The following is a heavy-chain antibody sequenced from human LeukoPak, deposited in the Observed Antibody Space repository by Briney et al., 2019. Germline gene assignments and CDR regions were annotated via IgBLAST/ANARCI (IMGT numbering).Heavy chain of an antibody. CDR2: INPNSGGT. D-gene: IGHD2-21*02. Sequence: EASVKVSCKASGYTFIDYYIHWVRQAPGQGLQWMGWINPNSGGTNYAQRFQGRVTMTRDTSISTAYMGLSGLRSDDTAVYYCARSLASCGGDCYSDDYWGQGTRVTVSS. J-gene: IGHJ4*02. CDR3: ARSLASCGGDCYSDDY. CDR1: GYTFIDYY. V-gene: IGHV1-2*02.